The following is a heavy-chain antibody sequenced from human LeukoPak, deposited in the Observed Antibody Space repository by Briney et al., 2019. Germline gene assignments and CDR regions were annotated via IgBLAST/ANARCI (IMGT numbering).Heavy chain of an antibody. V-gene: IGHV1-2*02. CDR1: GYTFTGYH. J-gene: IGHJ4*02. D-gene: IGHD3-9*01. Sequence: ASVKVSCKASGYTFTGYHIHWVRQAPGQGLEWMGRINPNSGGTKYAEKFQGRVTMTRDTSITTAYMELSRLRSDDTAVYHCAKDLDALFGILTGSYKGAVDYWGQGTLVTVSS. CDR3: AKDLDALFGILTGSYKGAVDY. CDR2: INPNSGGT.